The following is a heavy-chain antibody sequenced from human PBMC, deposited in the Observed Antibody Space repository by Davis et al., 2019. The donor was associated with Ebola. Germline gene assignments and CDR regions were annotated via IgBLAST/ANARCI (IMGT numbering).Heavy chain of an antibody. CDR3: AKDTVDCSSTSCYQGGY. CDR2: ISGSGGST. V-gene: IGHV3-23*01. J-gene: IGHJ4*02. D-gene: IGHD2-2*01. CDR1: GFTFSSYA. Sequence: GESLKISCAASGFTFSSYAMSWVRQAPGKGLEWVSAISGSGGSTYYADSVKGRFTISRDNSKNTLYLQMNSLRAEDTAVYYCAKDTVDCSSTSCYQGGYWGQGTLVTVSS.